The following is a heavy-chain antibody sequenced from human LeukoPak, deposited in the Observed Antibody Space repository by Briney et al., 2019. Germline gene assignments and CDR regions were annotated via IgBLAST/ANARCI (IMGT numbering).Heavy chain of an antibody. CDR2: ISGSGGST. J-gene: IGHJ4*02. CDR1: GFTFSSYA. Sequence: GGSLRLSCAASGFTFSSYAMRWVRQAPGKGLEWVSAISGSGGSTYYADSVKGRFTISRDNSKNTLYLQMNSLRAEDTAVYYCAKDGLYDSSGYYSSYFDYWGQGTLVTVSS. V-gene: IGHV3-23*01. D-gene: IGHD3-22*01. CDR3: AKDGLYDSSGYYSSYFDY.